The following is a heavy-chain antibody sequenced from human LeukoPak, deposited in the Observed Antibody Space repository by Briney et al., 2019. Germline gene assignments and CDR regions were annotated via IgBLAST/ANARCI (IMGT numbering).Heavy chain of an antibody. J-gene: IGHJ6*02. V-gene: IGHV4-34*01. CDR2: INHSEST. Sequence: SETLSLTCAVYGGSFSGYYWSWIRQPPGKGLEWIGEINHSESTNYNPSLKSRVTISVDTSKNQFSLKLSSVTAADTAVYYCARGPLRIVVTYYYYGMDVWGQGTTVTVSS. D-gene: IGHD2-15*01. CDR1: GGSFSGYY. CDR3: ARGPLRIVVTYYYYGMDV.